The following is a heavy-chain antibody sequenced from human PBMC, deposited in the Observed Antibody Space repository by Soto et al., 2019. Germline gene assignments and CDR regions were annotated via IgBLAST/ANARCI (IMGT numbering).Heavy chain of an antibody. CDR1: GYSFTSYW. CDR2: ISPGDSDT. V-gene: IGHV5-51*01. Sequence: EVQLVQSGAEVKKPGESLKISCKGSGYSFTSYWIGWLLQMPVKGLEWMGIISPGDSDTRYSPSFQGQVTISADKSISTDYLQWSSLTASDTAMYYCARRSPVNQGYTDYGMDVWGQVPTVTVSS. CDR3: ARRSPVNQGYTDYGMDV. J-gene: IGHJ6*02. D-gene: IGHD6-13*01.